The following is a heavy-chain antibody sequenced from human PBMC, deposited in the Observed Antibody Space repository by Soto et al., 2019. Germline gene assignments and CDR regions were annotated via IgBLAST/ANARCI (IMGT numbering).Heavy chain of an antibody. D-gene: IGHD5-18*01. CDR1: GGSISSSSYY. J-gene: IGHJ4*02. CDR3: ARRGYSHGYFDH. CDR2: IYYSGST. V-gene: IGHV4-39*01. Sequence: SETLSLTCPVSGGSISSSSYYWGWIRQPPGKELEWIGNIYYSGSTYYNPSLESRITISVATSKNQFSLTLSSMSAADTAVYYCARRGYSHGYFDHWGQGSRVTVSS.